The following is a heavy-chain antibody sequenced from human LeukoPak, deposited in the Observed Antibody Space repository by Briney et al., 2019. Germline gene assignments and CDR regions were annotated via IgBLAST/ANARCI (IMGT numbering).Heavy chain of an antibody. D-gene: IGHD2-2*02. CDR2: ISWNSGSI. CDR1: GITVNSNY. Sequence: GGSLRLSCAASGITVNSNYMTWVRQAPGKGLEWVSGISWNSGSIGYADSVKGRFTISRDNAKNSLYLQMNSLRAEDTALYYCAKDMDIVVVPAAIDYWGQGTLVTVSS. CDR3: AKDMDIVVVPAAIDY. V-gene: IGHV3-9*01. J-gene: IGHJ4*02.